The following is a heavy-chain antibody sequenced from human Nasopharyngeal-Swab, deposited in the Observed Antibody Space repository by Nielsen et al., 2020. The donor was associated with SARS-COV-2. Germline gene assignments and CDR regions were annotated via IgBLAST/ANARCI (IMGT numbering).Heavy chain of an antibody. D-gene: IGHD6-13*01. V-gene: IGHV2-70*11. Sequence: PGKALEWLASIDWDDDKYYSTSLKTRLTISKDTSKNQVVLTMTNMDPVDTATYYCARETPYSSSWDYYYYYMDVWGKGTTVTVSS. CDR3: ARETPYSSSWDYYYYYMDV. J-gene: IGHJ6*03. CDR2: IDWDDDK.